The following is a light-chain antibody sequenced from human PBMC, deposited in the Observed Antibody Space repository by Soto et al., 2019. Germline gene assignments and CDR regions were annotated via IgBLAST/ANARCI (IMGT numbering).Light chain of an antibody. CDR3: QQYDNPLSDVT. J-gene: IGKJ4*01. Sequence: DIQMTQSPSSLSASVGDRVTITCQASQDISNYLNWYQQKPGKAPKLLIYDASNLETGVPSRFSGSGSGTDFTFTISSLQPEDIATYYCQQYDNPLSDVTFGGGTKVEIK. V-gene: IGKV1-33*01. CDR1: QDISNY. CDR2: DAS.